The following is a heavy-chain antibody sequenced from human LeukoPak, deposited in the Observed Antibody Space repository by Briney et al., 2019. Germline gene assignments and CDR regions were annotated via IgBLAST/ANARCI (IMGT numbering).Heavy chain of an antibody. CDR2: VAHDEKTI. D-gene: IGHD2-15*01. CDR3: AREKQSGGTPFDY. V-gene: IGHV3-30*04. Sequence: PGRSLRLSCVASGFTFTGHSMHWVRQAPGKGLEWVAVVAHDEKTIFYADSLKGRFTVSMDNSKNTVYLQMNSLRDEDTAVYYCAREKQSGGTPFDYWGQGSLATVSS. CDR1: GFTFTGHS. J-gene: IGHJ4*02.